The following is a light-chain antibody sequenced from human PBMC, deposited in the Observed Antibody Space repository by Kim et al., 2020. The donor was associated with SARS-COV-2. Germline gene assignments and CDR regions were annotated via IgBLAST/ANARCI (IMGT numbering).Light chain of an antibody. CDR2: DAS. V-gene: IGKV1-33*01. Sequence: DIQMTQSPSSLSASVGDRVTITCQASQDISNYLNWYQQKPGKAPKLLIYDASNLETGVPSRFSGSGSGTDFTFTISSLQPEDIATYYCQQYDILLFPLTFGGGTTVDIK. CDR3: QQYDILLFPLT. CDR1: QDISNY. J-gene: IGKJ4*01.